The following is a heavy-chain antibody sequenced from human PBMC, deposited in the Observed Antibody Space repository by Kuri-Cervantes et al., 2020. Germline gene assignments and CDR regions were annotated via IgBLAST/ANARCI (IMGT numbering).Heavy chain of an antibody. V-gene: IGHV3-48*01. CDR1: GFTFSSYS. J-gene: IGHJ3*02. D-gene: IGHD4-17*01. Sequence: GGSLRLSCAASGFTFSSYSMNWVRQAPGKGLEWVSYISSSSSTTYYADSVKGRFTIPRDNSKNTLYLQMNSLRAEDTAVYYCATDSKSTTVTRDAFDIWDQGTMVTVSS. CDR2: ISSSSSTT. CDR3: ATDSKSTTVTRDAFDI.